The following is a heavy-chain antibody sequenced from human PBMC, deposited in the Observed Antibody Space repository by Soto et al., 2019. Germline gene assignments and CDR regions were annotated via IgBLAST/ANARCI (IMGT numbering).Heavy chain of an antibody. CDR1: GYTFTSYG. CDR3: ARGLKYSYGKNYYYYGMDV. V-gene: IGHV1-18*01. J-gene: IGHJ6*02. D-gene: IGHD5-18*01. CDR2: ISAYNGNT. Sequence: ASVKVSCKASGYTFTSYGISWVRQAPGQGLEWMGWISAYNGNTNYAQKLQGRVTMTTDTSTSTAYMELRSLRSDDTAVYYCARGLKYSYGKNYYYYGMDVWGQGTTVTVSS.